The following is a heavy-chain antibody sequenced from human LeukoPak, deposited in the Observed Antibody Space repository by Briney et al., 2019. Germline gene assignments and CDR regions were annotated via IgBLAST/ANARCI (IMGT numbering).Heavy chain of an antibody. CDR2: ISVSGGGT. V-gene: IGHV3-23*01. J-gene: IGHJ4*02. D-gene: IGHD2-15*01. CDR1: GFTFTSYA. Sequence: GGSLRLSCAASGFTFTSYAMSWVPKAPGKGLEWVSAISVSGGGTYSPAPLKGGFTIPRAISKTRRYLQRNLLRPQNTSLFNGGGGSTYYAASVKGPLSISRDNSKNSLYLQINSLRAEDTAVYYCAKDMNYVPETTALDYWGQGTLVTVSS. CDR3: GGGSTYYAASVKGPLSISRDNSKNSLYLQINSLRAEDTAVYYCAKDMNYVPETTALDY.